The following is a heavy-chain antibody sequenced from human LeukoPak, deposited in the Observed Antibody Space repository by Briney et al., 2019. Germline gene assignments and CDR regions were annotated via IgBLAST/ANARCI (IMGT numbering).Heavy chain of an antibody. CDR2: IYNSGIT. CDR3: ARGKGIDDGDYGFKDRGFDY. V-gene: IGHV4-59*01. CDR1: GASISNYY. J-gene: IGHJ4*02. Sequence: SETLSLTCSVSVSGASISNYYWSWIRQPPGEGLECIGYIYNSGITNYKSSLKSRVTISVDTSRNQFSLKLRSVTAADTAVYYCARGKGIDDGDYGFKDRGFDYWSQGTLVTVSS. D-gene: IGHD4-17*01.